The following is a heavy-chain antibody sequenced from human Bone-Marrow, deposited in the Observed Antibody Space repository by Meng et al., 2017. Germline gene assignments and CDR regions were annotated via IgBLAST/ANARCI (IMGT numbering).Heavy chain of an antibody. CDR1: GGSFSGYY. CDR3: ARVNGGPYYFDC. V-gene: IGHV4-34*01. D-gene: IGHD4-23*01. J-gene: IGHJ4*02. CDR2: INHSGST. Sequence: QGQLPQWGAGLLKPSETLSLPCAGYGGSFSGYYWSWIRQPPGKGLEWIGEINHSGSTNYNPSLKSRVTISVDTSKNQFSLRLNSVTAADTAVYYCARVNGGPYYFDCWGQGTLVTVSS.